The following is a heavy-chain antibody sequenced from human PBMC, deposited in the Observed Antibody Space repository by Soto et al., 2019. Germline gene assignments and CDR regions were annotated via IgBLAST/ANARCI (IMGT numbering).Heavy chain of an antibody. CDR2: INPNSGGT. J-gene: IGHJ6*02. V-gene: IGHV1-2*04. CDR3: ARDVGVTMVRGVINRYYYYYYGMDV. Sequence: ASVKVSCKASGYTFTGYYMHWVRQAPGQGLERMGWINPNSGGTNYAQKFQGWVTMTRDTSISTAYMELSRLRSDDTAVYYCARDVGVTMVRGVINRYYYYYYGMDVWGQGTTVTVSS. CDR1: GYTFTGYY. D-gene: IGHD3-10*01.